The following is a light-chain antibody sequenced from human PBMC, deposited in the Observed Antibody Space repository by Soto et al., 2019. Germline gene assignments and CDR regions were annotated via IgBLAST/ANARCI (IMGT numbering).Light chain of an antibody. V-gene: IGKV3-11*01. CDR2: DAS. Sequence: EIVLTQSPATLSLSPGERATLSCRASQSVSSYLAWYQQNPGQAPRLLIYDASNRATGIPARFSGSGSGTDFTLTISSLEPEDLAVYYCQQRSNWPPTFGQGTKVEIK. CDR3: QQRSNWPPT. CDR1: QSVSSY. J-gene: IGKJ1*01.